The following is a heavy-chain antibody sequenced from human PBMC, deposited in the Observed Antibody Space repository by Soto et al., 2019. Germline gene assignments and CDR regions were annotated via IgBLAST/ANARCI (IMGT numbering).Heavy chain of an antibody. Sequence: QVTLKESGPVLVKPTETLTLTCTVSGFSLSNARMGVSWIRQPPGKALEWLAHIFSNDEKSYSTSLKSWLTISKDTSKSHVVLTPTNMDAVDTATYYCARICGSGSYYSGWDYYYYYGMDVWGQGTTVTV. CDR3: ARICGSGSYYSGWDYYYYYGMDV. CDR1: GFSLSNARMG. J-gene: IGHJ6*02. V-gene: IGHV2-26*01. CDR2: IFSNDEK. D-gene: IGHD3-10*01.